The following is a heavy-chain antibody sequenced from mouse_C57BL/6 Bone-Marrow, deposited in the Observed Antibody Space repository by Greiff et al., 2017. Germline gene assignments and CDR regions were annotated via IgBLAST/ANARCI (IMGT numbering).Heavy chain of an antibody. CDR1: GFTFSSYA. CDR2: ISDGGSYT. CDR3: ARANYYGSSPLV. V-gene: IGHV5-4*03. Sequence: DVKLVESGGGLVKPGGSLKLSCAASGFTFSSYAMSWVRQTPEKRLEWVATISDGGSYTYYPDNVKGRFTISRDNAKNNLYLQMSHLKSEDTAMYYCARANYYGSSPLVWGTGTTVTVSS. D-gene: IGHD1-1*01. J-gene: IGHJ1*03.